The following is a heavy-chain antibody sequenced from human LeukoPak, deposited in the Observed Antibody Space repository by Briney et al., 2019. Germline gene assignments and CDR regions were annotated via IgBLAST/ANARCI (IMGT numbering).Heavy chain of an antibody. CDR2: FDPEDGET. CDR3: ATDFTAVPRDFFDY. D-gene: IGHD3-3*01. V-gene: IGHV1-24*01. CDR1: GYTLTELS. J-gene: IGHJ4*02. Sequence: ASVKVSCKVSGYTLTELSMHWVRQAPGKGLEWMGGFDPEDGETICAQKFQGRVTMTEDTSTDTAYMELSSLRSEDTAVYYCATDFTAVPRDFFDYWGQGTLVTVSS.